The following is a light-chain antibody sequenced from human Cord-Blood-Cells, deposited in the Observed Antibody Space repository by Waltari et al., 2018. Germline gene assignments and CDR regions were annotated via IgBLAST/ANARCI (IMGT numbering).Light chain of an antibody. CDR2: DDS. CDR3: SSYTSSSTLV. Sequence: QSALTQPASVSGSPGQSITISCTGTSSDVGGYNYVSWYQQHPGQAPKLMIYDDSNRPSGVSNRFSGSKSGNTASLTFSGLQAEDEADYYCSSYTSSSTLVFGGGTKLTVL. CDR1: SSDVGGYNY. J-gene: IGLJ2*01. V-gene: IGLV2-14*01.